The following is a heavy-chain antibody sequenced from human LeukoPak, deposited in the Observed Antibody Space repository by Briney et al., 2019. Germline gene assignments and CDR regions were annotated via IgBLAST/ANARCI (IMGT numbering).Heavy chain of an antibody. D-gene: IGHD1-1*01. J-gene: IGHJ6*03. CDR2: ISGNGIST. CDR1: GFTFTNYA. Sequence: AGGSLRLSCAASGFTFTNYAMSWVRQAPGKGLEWVSGISGNGISTYYADSVKGRSTISRDNSKSTLYLQMDSLRADDTAVYYCAKEPSWNYHYYYSMDVWGKGTTVTVSS. V-gene: IGHV3-23*01. CDR3: AKEPSWNYHYYYSMDV.